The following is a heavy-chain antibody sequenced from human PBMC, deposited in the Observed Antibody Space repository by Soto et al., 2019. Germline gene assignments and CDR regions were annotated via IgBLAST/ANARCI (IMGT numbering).Heavy chain of an antibody. V-gene: IGHV4-59*01. CDR1: GGSISSYY. CDR3: ARDAFFGVVTHYGMDV. D-gene: IGHD3-3*01. CDR2: IYYSGST. J-gene: IGHJ6*02. Sequence: SETLSLTCTFSGGSISSYYWSWIRQPPGKELEWIGYIYYSGSTNYNPSLKSRVTTSVDTSKNQFSLKLSSVTAADTAVYYCARDAFFGVVTHYGMDVWGQGTTVTVSS.